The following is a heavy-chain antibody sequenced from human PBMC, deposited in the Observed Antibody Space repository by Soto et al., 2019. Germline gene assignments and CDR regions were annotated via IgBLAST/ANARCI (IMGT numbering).Heavy chain of an antibody. CDR2: IYYSGST. J-gene: IGHJ6*03. Sequence: PSETLSLTCTVSGGSISSSSYYWGWIRQPPGKGLEWIGSIYYSGSTYYNPSLKSRVTISVDTSKNQFSLKLSSVTAADTAVYYCAKLTYGVYAFINYYYYLMDVWGKGSSVTGSS. CDR3: AKLTYGVYAFINYYYYLMDV. D-gene: IGHD4-17*01. V-gene: IGHV4-39*01. CDR1: GGSISSSSYY.